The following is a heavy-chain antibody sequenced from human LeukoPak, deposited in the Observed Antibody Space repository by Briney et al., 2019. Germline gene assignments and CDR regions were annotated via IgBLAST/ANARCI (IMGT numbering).Heavy chain of an antibody. CDR1: GFTFSSHW. J-gene: IGHJ4*02. V-gene: IGHV3-43*02. D-gene: IGHD5-24*01. CDR2: ISGDGGST. CDR3: AKDNGMGDCDY. Sequence: GGSLRLSCAASGFTFSSHWMHWVRQAPGKGLEWVSLISGDGGSTYYADSVKGRFTISRDNSKTSLYLQMNSLRTEDTALYYCAKDNGMGDCDYWGQGTLVTVSS.